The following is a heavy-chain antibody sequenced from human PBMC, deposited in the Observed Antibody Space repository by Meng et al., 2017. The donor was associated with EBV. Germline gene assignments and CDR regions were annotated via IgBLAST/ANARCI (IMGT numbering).Heavy chain of an antibody. CDR1: GYTFPSYY. D-gene: IGHD2-21*01. CDR3: ARDFCGGDCYLFDY. J-gene: IGHJ4*02. Sequence: QVEGVEYGAEVKKPGASVNVSCKASGYTFPSYYMHWGRQAPGQGLEWMGIINPSGGSTSYAQKIQGRVTMTRDTSTSTVYMELSSLRSEDTAVYYCARDFCGGDCYLFDYWGQGTLVTVSS. CDR2: INPSGGST. V-gene: IGHV1-46*01.